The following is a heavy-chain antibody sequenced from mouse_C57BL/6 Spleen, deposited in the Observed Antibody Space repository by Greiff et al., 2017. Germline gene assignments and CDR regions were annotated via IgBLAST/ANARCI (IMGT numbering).Heavy chain of an antibody. V-gene: IGHV1-53*01. CDR3: ARGEVDHYFDY. D-gene: IGHD1-1*02. CDR1: GYTFNSYW. Sequence: QVQLKQPGTELVKPGASVKLSCTASGYTFNSYWMHWVKQRPGQGLEWIGNINPSNGGTNYNEKFKSKATLTVDKSSSTAYMQLSSLTSEDSAVYYCARGEVDHYFDYWGQGTTLTVSS. J-gene: IGHJ2*01. CDR2: INPSNGGT.